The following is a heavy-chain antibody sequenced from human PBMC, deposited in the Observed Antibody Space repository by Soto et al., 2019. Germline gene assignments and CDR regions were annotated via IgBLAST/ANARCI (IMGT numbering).Heavy chain of an antibody. CDR1: GDSFTNYW. V-gene: IGHV5-10-1*01. J-gene: IGHJ6*02. Sequence: PAESLSISCQVSGDSFTNYWIDWVLQMPGKGLEWMGRIDPSDSYTNYSPSFEGHVTISADKSITTAYLQWSSLKASDTAMYYCSRQADTRYYGMDVWGQGTTVTVSS. D-gene: IGHD2-15*01. CDR3: SRQADTRYYGMDV. CDR2: IDPSDSYT.